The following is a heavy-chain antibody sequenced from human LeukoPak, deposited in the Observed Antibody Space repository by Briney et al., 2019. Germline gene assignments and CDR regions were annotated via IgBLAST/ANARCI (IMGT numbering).Heavy chain of an antibody. V-gene: IGHV3-9*01. D-gene: IGHD6-19*01. J-gene: IGHJ4*02. CDR3: ATLGIAVAGTDY. CDR2: ISWNSGSI. CDR1: GFTFDDYA. Sequence: PGGSLRLSCAASGFTFDDYAMHWVRQAPGKGLEWVSGISWNSGSIGYADSVKGRFTISRDNAKNSLYLQMNSLRAEDTALYHCATLGIAVAGTDYWGQGTLVTVSS.